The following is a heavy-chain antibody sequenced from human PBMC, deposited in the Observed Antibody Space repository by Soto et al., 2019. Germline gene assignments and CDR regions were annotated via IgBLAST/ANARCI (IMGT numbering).Heavy chain of an antibody. CDR3: ARYDAGFGSTELDP. J-gene: IGHJ5*02. D-gene: IGHD5-12*01. Sequence: QVQLQESGPGVLKPSDTLSVTCTVSGGSVSSRSHFWSWIRQPPGGALQWVGYIYYTGNTNYNPNIRSTVTISVDTSRNLIYLKDTSVAAAAPYIYYCARYDAGFGSTELDPWGQGTLVTVSS. CDR2: IYYTGNT. V-gene: IGHV4-61*01. CDR1: GGSVSSRSHF.